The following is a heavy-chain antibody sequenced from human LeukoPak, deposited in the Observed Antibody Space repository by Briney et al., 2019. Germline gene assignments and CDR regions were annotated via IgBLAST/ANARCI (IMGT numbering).Heavy chain of an antibody. CDR3: ARVLYYYDSSGYYVAQFDY. V-gene: IGHV4-39*01. Sequence: PSETLSLTCTVSGGSISSSSYYWGWIRQPPGKGLEWIGSIYYSGSTYYNPSLKSRVTISVDTSKNQFSLKLSSVTAADTAVYYCARVLYYYDSSGYYVAQFDYWGQGTLVTVSS. J-gene: IGHJ4*02. CDR1: GGSISSSSYY. D-gene: IGHD3-22*01. CDR2: IYYSGST.